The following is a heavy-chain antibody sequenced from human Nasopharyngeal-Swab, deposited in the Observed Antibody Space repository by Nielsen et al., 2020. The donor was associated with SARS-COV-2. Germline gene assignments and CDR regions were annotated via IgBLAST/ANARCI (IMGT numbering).Heavy chain of an antibody. J-gene: IGHJ5*02. Sequence: AAVKVSCLDSVYTLTELSMHWVRQAPGKEVEWMGGFDPEDGETIYAQKFQSRVTMTEDTSTDTAYMELSRVRSEDTAVYYCATGGPITGTINWFDPWGQGTLVTVSS. V-gene: IGHV1-24*01. CDR3: ATGGPITGTINWFDP. D-gene: IGHD1-7*01. CDR2: FDPEDGET. CDR1: VYTLTELS.